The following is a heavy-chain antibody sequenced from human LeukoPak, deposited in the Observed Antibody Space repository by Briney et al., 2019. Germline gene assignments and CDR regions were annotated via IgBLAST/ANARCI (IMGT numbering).Heavy chain of an antibody. J-gene: IGHJ5*02. CDR1: GFTLNKYW. D-gene: IGHD4-17*01. CDR3: ARDAYTTTSNWLDP. V-gene: IGHV3-74*01. Sequence: PGGSLRLSCEASGFTLNKYWMHWVRQAPGKGLVWVSRITGDGSDIAYADSVKGRLTVSRDDAKNTLFLQMTSLRVEDTAIYYCARDAYTTTSNWLDPWGQGTLVTLS. CDR2: ITGDGSDI.